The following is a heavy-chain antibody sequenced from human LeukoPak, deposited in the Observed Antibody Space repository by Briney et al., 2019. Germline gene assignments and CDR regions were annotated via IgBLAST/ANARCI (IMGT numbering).Heavy chain of an antibody. CDR1: GYTFTGYY. CDR3: ASEGIGARVRGVIIHNWFDP. J-gene: IGHJ5*02. Sequence: GASVKVSCKASGYTFTGYYMHWVRQAPGQGLEWMGWINPNSGGTNYAQKFQGGVTMTRDTSISTAYMELSRLRSDDTAVYYCASEGIGARVRGVIIHNWFDPWGQGTLVTVSS. D-gene: IGHD3-10*01. V-gene: IGHV1-2*02. CDR2: INPNSGGT.